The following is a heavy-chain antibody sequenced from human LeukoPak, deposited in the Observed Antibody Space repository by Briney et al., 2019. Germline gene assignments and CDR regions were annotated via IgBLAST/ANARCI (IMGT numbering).Heavy chain of an antibody. CDR2: ISAYNGNT. V-gene: IGHV1-18*01. D-gene: IGHD6-13*01. Sequence: ASVKVSCKASGYTFTSYGISWVRQAPGQGLEWMGWISAYNGNTNYAQKLEGRVTMTTDTPTSTAYMELRSLRSDDTAVYYCAREAAGTAWYYYYGMDVWGQGTTVTVSS. J-gene: IGHJ6*02. CDR3: AREAAGTAWYYYYGMDV. CDR1: GYTFTSYG.